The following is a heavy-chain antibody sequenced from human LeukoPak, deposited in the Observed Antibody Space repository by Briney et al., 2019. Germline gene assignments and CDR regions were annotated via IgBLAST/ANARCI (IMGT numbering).Heavy chain of an antibody. Sequence: GGSLRLSCAASGFTFSSYWMSWVRQAPGKGLEWVANIKQDGSEKYYVDSVKGRFTISRDNAKNSLYLQMNSLRAEDTAVYYCARDGYYDSSGADYWGQGTLVTVSS. CDR1: GFTFSSYW. V-gene: IGHV3-7*01. CDR2: IKQDGSEK. CDR3: ARDGYYDSSGADY. D-gene: IGHD3-22*01. J-gene: IGHJ4*02.